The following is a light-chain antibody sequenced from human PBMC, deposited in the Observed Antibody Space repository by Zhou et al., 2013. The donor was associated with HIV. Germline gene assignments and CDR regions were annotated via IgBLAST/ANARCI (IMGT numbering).Light chain of an antibody. J-gene: IGKJ4*01. Sequence: EILLTQSPATLSLSPGERATLSCRASQNVQNYLAWYQQKPGQAPRLLIYDASTRATGVPVRFSGSGSGTEFTLTIAGLQSEDVAVYYCQQYNRWPPLTFGGGTQVEIK. CDR2: DAS. CDR1: QNVQNY. CDR3: QQYNRWPPLT. V-gene: IGKV3-15*01.